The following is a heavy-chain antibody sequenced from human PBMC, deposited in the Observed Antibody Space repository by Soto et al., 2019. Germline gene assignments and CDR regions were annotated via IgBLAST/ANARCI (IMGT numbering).Heavy chain of an antibody. CDR2: IYYSGSA. CDR3: ARETWSGYPNWFDP. V-gene: IGHV4-31*03. J-gene: IGHJ5*02. D-gene: IGHD3-3*01. CDR1: GGSISSGGYY. Sequence: SETLSLTCTVSGGSISSGGYYWSWIRQHPGKGLEWIGYIYYSGSAYYNPSLKSRVTISVDTSKNQFSLKLSSVTAADTAVYYCARETWSGYPNWFDPWGQGTLVTVSS.